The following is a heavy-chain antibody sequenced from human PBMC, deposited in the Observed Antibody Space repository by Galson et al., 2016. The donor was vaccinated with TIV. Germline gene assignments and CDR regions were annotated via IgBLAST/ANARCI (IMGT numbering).Heavy chain of an antibody. J-gene: IGHJ4*02. Sequence: SLRLSCAASGFTFDSYTFHWVRQTPGKGLEWVAIISHDGNNKDFADSVQGRFTISRDSSKSTVFQQMNSLRLEDTAVYCCTRDGRGNWKYVDYFDYWGQGTLVTVSS. V-gene: IGHV3-30-3*01. CDR3: TRDGRGNWKYVDYFDY. CDR2: ISHDGNNK. CDR1: GFTFDSYT. D-gene: IGHD1-1*01.